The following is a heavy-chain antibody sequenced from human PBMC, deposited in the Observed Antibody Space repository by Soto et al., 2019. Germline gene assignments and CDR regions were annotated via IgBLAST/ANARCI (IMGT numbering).Heavy chain of an antibody. Sequence: QVQLVQSGAEVKQPGASVKVSCKASGYTFTTYDINWVRQAAGQGLEWMGWMNPDTGKTAYAQNFQGSVSMTSDTSISTAYMELSSLRSDDTAVYYCARRGVAAAGTGDYWGQGTLVTVSS. D-gene: IGHD6-13*01. CDR3: ARRGVAAAGTGDY. CDR1: GYTFTTYD. J-gene: IGHJ4*02. V-gene: IGHV1-8*01. CDR2: MNPDTGKT.